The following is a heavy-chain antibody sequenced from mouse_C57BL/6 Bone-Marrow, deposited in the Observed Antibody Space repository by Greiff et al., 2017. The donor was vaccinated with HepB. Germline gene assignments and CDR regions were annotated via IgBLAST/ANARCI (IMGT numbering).Heavy chain of an antibody. Sequence: EVKVEESGGGLVQPGGSLKLSCAASGFTFSDYGMAWVRQAPRKGPEWVAFISNLAYSIYYADTVTGRFTISRENAKNTLYLEMSSLRSEDTAMYYCARLDYDYDFDYWGQGTTLTVSS. CDR1: GFTFSDYG. J-gene: IGHJ2*01. V-gene: IGHV5-15*04. CDR2: ISNLAYSI. CDR3: ARLDYDYDFDY. D-gene: IGHD2-4*01.